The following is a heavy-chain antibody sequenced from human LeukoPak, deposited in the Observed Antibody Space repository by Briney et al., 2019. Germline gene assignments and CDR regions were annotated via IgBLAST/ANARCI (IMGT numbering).Heavy chain of an antibody. Sequence: PSETLSLTCTVSGGSISSYYWSWIRQPPGKGLDWIGYIYYSGSPNYNPSLKSRVTISVDTSKNQFSLKLSSVTAADTAVYYCARSHAYYDFWSGLSGGNYFDYWGQGTLVTVSS. CDR1: GGSISSYY. V-gene: IGHV4-59*08. CDR3: ARSHAYYDFWSGLSGGNYFDY. CDR2: IYYSGSP. D-gene: IGHD3-3*01. J-gene: IGHJ4*02.